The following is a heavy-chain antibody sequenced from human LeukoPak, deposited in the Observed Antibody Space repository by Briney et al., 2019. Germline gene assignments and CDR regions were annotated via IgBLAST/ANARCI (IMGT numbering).Heavy chain of an antibody. CDR3: AKDVGKWESLHFFDY. J-gene: IGHJ4*02. CDR2: ISGSGAST. D-gene: IGHD1-26*01. V-gene: IGHV3-23*01. Sequence: PGGSLRLSCATSGFPFTNYWMTWVRQAPGKGLEWISGISGSGASTYYADSVKGRFTISRDDSRNTLYLQMNSLRGDDTAVYYCAKDVGKWESLHFFDYWGQGTLVTVSS. CDR1: GFPFTNYW.